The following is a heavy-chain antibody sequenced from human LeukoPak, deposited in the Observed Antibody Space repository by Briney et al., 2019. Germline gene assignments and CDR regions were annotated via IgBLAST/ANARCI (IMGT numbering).Heavy chain of an antibody. CDR3: YDSSGRPFDY. V-gene: IGHV3-23*01. CDR1: GFTFSSYA. D-gene: IGHD3-22*01. J-gene: IGHJ4*02. CDR2: ISGSGRNT. Sequence: QTGGSLRLSCAASGFTFSSYAMSWVRQAPGKGLEWVSAISGSGRNTYYADSVKGRFTISRDNSKSTLYLQMNSLRAEDTAVYYCYDSSGRPFDYWGQGTLVTVSS.